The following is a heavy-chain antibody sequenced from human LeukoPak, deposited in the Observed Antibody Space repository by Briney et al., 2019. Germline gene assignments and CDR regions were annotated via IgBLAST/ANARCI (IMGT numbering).Heavy chain of an antibody. D-gene: IGHD3-10*01. J-gene: IGHJ4*02. CDR3: ARDVGRWFGELLTLYYFDY. CDR2: ISAYNGNT. V-gene: IGHV1-18*01. CDR1: GYTFTSYG. Sequence: ASVKVSCKASGYTFTSYGISWVRQAPGQGLEWMGWISAYNGNTNYAQKLQGRVTMTTDTSTSTAYKELRSLRSDDTAVYYCARDVGRWFGELLTLYYFDYWGQGTLVTVSS.